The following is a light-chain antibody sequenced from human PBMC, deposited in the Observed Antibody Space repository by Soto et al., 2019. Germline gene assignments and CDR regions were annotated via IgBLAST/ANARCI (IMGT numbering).Light chain of an antibody. CDR1: QGISSY. J-gene: IGKJ4*01. CDR2: AAS. CDR3: QQLNSYPLT. V-gene: IGKV1-9*01. Sequence: DIQLTQAPSFLSASVGDRVTITCRASQGISSYLAWYQQKPGKAPNLLIYAASTVQRGSPSRFSGSGSLTVFTLTISSLPPEDFATYYCQQLNSYPLTFGGGTKADIK.